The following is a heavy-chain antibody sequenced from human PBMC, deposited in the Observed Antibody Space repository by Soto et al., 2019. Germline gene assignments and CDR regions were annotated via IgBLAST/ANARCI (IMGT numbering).Heavy chain of an antibody. Sequence: PSETLSLTCTVSGGSISSYYWSWIRQPPGKGLEWIGYIYYSGSTNYNPSLKSRVTISVDTSKNQFSLKLSSVTAADTAVYYCARKKSIAAAHFDYWGQGTLVTVSS. CDR1: GGSISSYY. D-gene: IGHD6-13*01. CDR2: IYYSGST. J-gene: IGHJ4*02. CDR3: ARKKSIAAAHFDY. V-gene: IGHV4-59*01.